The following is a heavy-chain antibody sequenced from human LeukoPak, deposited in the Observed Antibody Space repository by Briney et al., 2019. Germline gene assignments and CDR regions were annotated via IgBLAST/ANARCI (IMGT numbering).Heavy chain of an antibody. D-gene: IGHD5-12*01. CDR2: VTSGGSP. V-gene: IGHV3-23*01. CDR1: GFTFSSYG. CDR3: AKDRDGYNFDWFDP. J-gene: IGHJ5*02. Sequence: GGSLRLSCAASGFTFSSYGMNWVRQAPGGGLEWVSGVTSGGSPYYADSVKGRFTISRDNSKNTLYLQMNSLRAEDTAVYYCAKDRDGYNFDWFDPWGQGTLVTVSS.